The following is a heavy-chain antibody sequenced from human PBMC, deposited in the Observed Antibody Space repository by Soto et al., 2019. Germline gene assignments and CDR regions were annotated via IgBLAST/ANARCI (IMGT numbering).Heavy chain of an antibody. CDR2: IWYDGATK. V-gene: IGHV3-33*01. CDR3: AREGGRSGYSYYGMDV. Sequence: QVQLVESGGGVVQPGRSLRLSCAASGFNFSGYGVHWVRQAPGKGLEWVAVIWYDGATKYYADSVKGRFTISRDNSKNTLYLQMNSLRAEDTAVYHCAREGGRSGYSYYGMDVWGQGTTVIVSS. J-gene: IGHJ6*02. D-gene: IGHD2-15*01. CDR1: GFNFSGYG.